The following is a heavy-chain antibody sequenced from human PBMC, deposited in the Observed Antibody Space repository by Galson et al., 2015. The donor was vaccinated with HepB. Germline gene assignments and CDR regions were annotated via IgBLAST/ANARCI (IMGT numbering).Heavy chain of an antibody. CDR1: GFTFRSYA. CDR3: ARDPDDRSVGG. V-gene: IGHV3-30-3*01. CDR2: ISYDGGNK. Sequence: SLRLSCAASGFTFRSYAMHWVRQAPGKGLEWVAVISYDGGNKHYADSVKRRFTITRDNSKNTLYLQMNSLRAEDTAVYYCARDPDDRSVGGWGQGTLVTVSP. D-gene: IGHD3-22*01. J-gene: IGHJ4*02.